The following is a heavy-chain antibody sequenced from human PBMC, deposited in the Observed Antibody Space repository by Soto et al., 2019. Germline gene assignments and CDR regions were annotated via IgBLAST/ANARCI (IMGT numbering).Heavy chain of an antibody. CDR1: GFTVSSNY. CDR3: ARDGRYCSGGSCYYYYYYMDA. CDR2: IYSGGST. D-gene: IGHD2-15*01. V-gene: IGHV3-66*01. Sequence: GGSLRLSCAASGFTVSSNYMSWVRQAPGKGLEWVSVIYSGGSTYYADSVKGRFTISRDNSKNTLYLQMNSLRAEDTAVYYCARDGRYCSGGSCYYYYYYMDAWGKGTTVTVSS. J-gene: IGHJ6*03.